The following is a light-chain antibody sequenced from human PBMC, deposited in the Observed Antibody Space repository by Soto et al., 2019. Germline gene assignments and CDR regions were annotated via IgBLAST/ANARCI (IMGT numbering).Light chain of an antibody. J-gene: IGKJ4*01. CDR1: QSISSY. CDR2: AAS. Sequence: DIQMTQSPSSLSASVGDRVTITCRASQSISSYLNWYQQKPGKAPKLLIYAASSLQSGVPSRFSGSGSGIDFTLTISSLQPEDFATYYCQQSYSTPLTFGGGTKAEIK. V-gene: IGKV1-39*01. CDR3: QQSYSTPLT.